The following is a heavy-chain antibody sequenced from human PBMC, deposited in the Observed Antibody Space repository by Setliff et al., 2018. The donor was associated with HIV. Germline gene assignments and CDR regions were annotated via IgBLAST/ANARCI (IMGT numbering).Heavy chain of an antibody. J-gene: IGHJ3*02. D-gene: IGHD5-18*01. CDR1: GGSFNTYA. V-gene: IGHV1-69*13. Sequence: SVKVSCKSSGGSFNTYAINWVRRAPGQGLEWVGGIISIFDKANYAQKFHGRLTITADDSTRTVYMELNSLGSGDTAVYYCARGGVRGYSYGEAFDIWGQGTLVTVSS. CDR2: IISIFDKA. CDR3: ARGGVRGYSYGEAFDI.